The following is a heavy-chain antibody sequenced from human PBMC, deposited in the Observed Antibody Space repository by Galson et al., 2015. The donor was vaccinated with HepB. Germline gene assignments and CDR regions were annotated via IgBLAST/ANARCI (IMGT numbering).Heavy chain of an antibody. CDR1: GFTVSSNY. D-gene: IGHD2-21*01. J-gene: IGHJ4*02. CDR3: ARDAHCGGYVCNFDH. Sequence: SLRLSCAASGFTVSSNYMTWVRQAPGKGLGWVSTLYRGGSTNSADSVEGRFTISGDNTKNSVYLQMNSLRAEDTAIYYCARDAHCGGYVCNFDHWGQGTLVTVSS. CDR2: LYRGGST. V-gene: IGHV3-66*01.